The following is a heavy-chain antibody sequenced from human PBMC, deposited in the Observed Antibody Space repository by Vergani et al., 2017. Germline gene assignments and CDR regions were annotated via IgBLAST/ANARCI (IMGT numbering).Heavy chain of an antibody. Sequence: QVQLQQWGGGLFKTSETLSLTCVVNGGSFTSYHWTWIRQSPGEGLEWVGDIDHTGRPDYNPSLKSRLTMSVDKSRNQFSLTLNSVTDTDTAIYFCARVNTETNGHLYYYYYMDVWGQGTAVTVS. V-gene: IGHV4-34*01. CDR2: IDHTGRP. CDR3: ARVNTETNGHLYYYYYMDV. J-gene: IGHJ6*03. D-gene: IGHD4-11*01. CDR1: GGSFTSYH.